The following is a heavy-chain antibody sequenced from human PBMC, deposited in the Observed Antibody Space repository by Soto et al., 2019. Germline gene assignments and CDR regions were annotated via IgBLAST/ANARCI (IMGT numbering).Heavy chain of an antibody. CDR1: GGTFSSYA. CDR3: ARDCSSTSCYYYYGMDV. D-gene: IGHD2-2*01. V-gene: IGHV1-69*13. J-gene: IGHJ6*02. CDR2: IIPIFGTA. Sequence: GASVKVSCKASGGTFSSYAISWVRQAPGQGLEWMGGIIPIFGTANYAQKFQGRVTITADESTSTAYMELSSLRSEDTAAYYCARDCSSTSCYYYYGMDVWGQGTTVTVSS.